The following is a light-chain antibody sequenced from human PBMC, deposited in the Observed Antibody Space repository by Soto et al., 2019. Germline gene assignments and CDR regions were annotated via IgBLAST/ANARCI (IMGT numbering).Light chain of an antibody. CDR1: SSDVGGHNY. CDR2: SVS. V-gene: IGLV2-11*01. Sequence: QSVLTQLRSVSGSPGQSVTISCTGTSSDVGGHNYVSWYQQHPGKAPKLMISSVSKRPSGVPDRFSGSKSGNTASLTISGLQAEDEADYYCCSYAGSYTYVFGTGTKVTVL. J-gene: IGLJ1*01. CDR3: CSYAGSYTYV.